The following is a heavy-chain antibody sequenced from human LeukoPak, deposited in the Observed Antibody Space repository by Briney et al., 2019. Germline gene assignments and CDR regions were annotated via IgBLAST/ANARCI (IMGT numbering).Heavy chain of an antibody. CDR3: ARARTHYYYNYMDV. J-gene: IGHJ6*03. V-gene: IGHV7-4-1*02. CDR1: GYTFTSYA. Sequence: ASVKVSCKPSGYTFTSYAMNWVRQAPGQGLEWMGWINTNTGNPTYAQGFTGRFVFSLDTSVSTAYLQISSLKAEDTAVYHCARARTHYYYNYMDVWGKGTTVTVSS. CDR2: INTNTGNP.